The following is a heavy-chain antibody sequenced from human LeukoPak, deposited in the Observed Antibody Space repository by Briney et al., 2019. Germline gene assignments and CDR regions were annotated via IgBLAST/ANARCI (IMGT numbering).Heavy chain of an antibody. V-gene: IGHV3-11*05. D-gene: IGHD6-13*01. CDR2: ISSTSIYT. CDR1: GFTFSDYY. Sequence: GGSLRLSCAASGFTFSDYYMSWIRQAPGKGLEWVSDISSTSIYTNYADSVRGRFTISRDNAKNSLYLQMNSLRAEDTAVYYCAREDGYSSSWYSDYWGQGTLVTVSS. CDR3: AREDGYSSSWYSDY. J-gene: IGHJ4*02.